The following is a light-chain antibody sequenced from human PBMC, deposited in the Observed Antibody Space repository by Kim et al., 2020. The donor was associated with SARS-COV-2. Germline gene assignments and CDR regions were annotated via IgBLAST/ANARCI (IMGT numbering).Light chain of an antibody. Sequence: SYELRQPPSVSVSPGQTARITCSGDALPKQYAYWYQQKPGQAPVLVIYKDSERPSGIPERFSGSSSGTTVTLTISGVQAEDDADYYCQSADSSGTYWVFGGGTQLTVL. CDR1: ALPKQY. V-gene: IGLV3-25*03. CDR2: KDS. J-gene: IGLJ3*02. CDR3: QSADSSGTYWV.